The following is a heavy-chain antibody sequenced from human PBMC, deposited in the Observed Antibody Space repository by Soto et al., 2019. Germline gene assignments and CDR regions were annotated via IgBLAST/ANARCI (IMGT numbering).Heavy chain of an antibody. Sequence: PGGSRRLSCAASGLTFSSYGMSWVRQAPGKGLEWVSAINTNGGSTFYADSVKGRFTISRDNSKNTLYLQMNSLRAEDTAVYYCAKGFYDSSGNHPHWFDPWGQGTLVTVSS. CDR3: AKGFYDSSGNHPHWFDP. D-gene: IGHD3-22*01. CDR1: GLTFSSYG. CDR2: INTNGGST. J-gene: IGHJ5*02. V-gene: IGHV3-23*01.